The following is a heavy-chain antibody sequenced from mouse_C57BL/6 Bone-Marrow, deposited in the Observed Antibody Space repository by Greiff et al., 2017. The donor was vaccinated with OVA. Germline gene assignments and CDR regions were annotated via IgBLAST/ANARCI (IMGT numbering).Heavy chain of an antibody. J-gene: IGHJ2*01. CDR3: ARSGEMVTTGYYVDY. Sequence: VQLQQSGAELVRPGSSVKLSCKASGYTFTSYWMDWVKQRPGQGLEWIGNIYPSDSETHYNQKFKDKATLTVDKSSSTAYMQLSSLTSEDSAVYYCARSGEMVTTGYYVDYWGQGTTLTVSS. CDR1: GYTFTSYW. CDR2: IYPSDSET. V-gene: IGHV1-61*01. D-gene: IGHD2-2*01.